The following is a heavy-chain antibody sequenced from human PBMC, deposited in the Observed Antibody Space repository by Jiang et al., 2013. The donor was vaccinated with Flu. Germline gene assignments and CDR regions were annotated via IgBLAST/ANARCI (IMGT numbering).Heavy chain of an antibody. CDR1: GDSVSNNSAA. D-gene: IGHD5-24*01. J-gene: IGHJ5*01. Sequence: SQTLSLTCAISGDSVSNNSAAWVWIRQSRSRGLEWLGRTYYRSSWIYEYAESVKSRITIIPDTSKNQFSLKLNSMTPDDTAMYYCASGNYWFGSWGQGTLVTVSS. V-gene: IGHV6-1*01. CDR3: ASGNYWFGS. CDR2: TYYRSSWIY.